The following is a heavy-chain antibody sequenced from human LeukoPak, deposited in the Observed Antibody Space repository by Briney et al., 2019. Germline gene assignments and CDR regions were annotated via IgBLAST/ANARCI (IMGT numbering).Heavy chain of an antibody. V-gene: IGHV1-69*04. J-gene: IGHJ4*02. CDR2: IIPILGIA. CDR1: GGTFSSYA. Sequence: ASVKVSCKASGGTFSSYAISWVRQAPGQGLEWMGRIIPILGIANYAQKFQGRVTITADKSTSTAYMELSSLRSEDTAVYYCARDQARSGYLDYWGQGTLVTVSS. CDR3: ARDQARSGYLDY. D-gene: IGHD3-22*01.